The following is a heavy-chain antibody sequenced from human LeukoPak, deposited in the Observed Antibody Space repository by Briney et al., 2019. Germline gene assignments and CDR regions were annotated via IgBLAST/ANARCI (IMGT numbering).Heavy chain of an antibody. CDR1: GGSISSSNW. CDR3: ARTGVAHYAFDI. D-gene: IGHD2-15*01. J-gene: IGHJ3*02. Sequence: SSGTLSLTCAVSGGSISSSNWWSWVRRPPGKGLEWIGEIYHSGSTNYNPSLKSRVTISVDKSKNQFSLKLSSVTAADTAVYYCARTGVAHYAFDIWGQGTMVTVSS. CDR2: IYHSGST. V-gene: IGHV4-4*02.